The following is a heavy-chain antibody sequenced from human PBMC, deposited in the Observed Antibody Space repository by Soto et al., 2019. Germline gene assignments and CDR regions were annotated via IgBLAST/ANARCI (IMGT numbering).Heavy chain of an antibody. Sequence: PSETLSLTCTVSGGSISSSSYYWGWIRQPPGKGLEWIGSIYYSGSTYYNPSLKSRVTISVDTSKNQFSLKLSSVTAADTAVYYCARHGITMVRGAYFDYWGQGTLVTVSS. D-gene: IGHD3-10*01. J-gene: IGHJ4*02. V-gene: IGHV4-39*01. CDR3: ARHGITMVRGAYFDY. CDR2: IYYSGST. CDR1: GGSISSSSYY.